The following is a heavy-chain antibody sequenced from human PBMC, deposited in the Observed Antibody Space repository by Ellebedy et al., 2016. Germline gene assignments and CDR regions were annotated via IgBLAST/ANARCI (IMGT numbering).Heavy chain of an antibody. V-gene: IGHV4-59*01. CDR1: GGSFSSYY. J-gene: IGHJ4*02. D-gene: IGHD3-10*01. CDR2: IYYSGST. Sequence: SQILSLTCAVHGGSFSSYYWSWIRQPPGMGLEWIGYIYYSGSTKYNSSLKSRLTISVDTSKNQFSLKLSSVSAADTAVYYCVRVVGYGSGIQKFDYWGQGTLVTVSS. CDR3: VRVVGYGSGIQKFDY.